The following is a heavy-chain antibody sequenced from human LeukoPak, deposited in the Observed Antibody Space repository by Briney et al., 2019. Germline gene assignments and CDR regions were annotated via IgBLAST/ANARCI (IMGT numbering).Heavy chain of an antibody. J-gene: IGHJ4*02. CDR1: GYTFTSYG. D-gene: IGHD1-26*01. V-gene: IGHV1-18*01. Sequence: ASVKVSCKASGYTFTSYGISWVRQAPGQGLEWMGWISAYNGNTNYAQKLQGRVTMTTDTSTSTAYMELRSLSSDDTAVYYCARKSHSGSYWGYWGQGTLVTVSS. CDR3: ARKSHSGSYWGY. CDR2: ISAYNGNT.